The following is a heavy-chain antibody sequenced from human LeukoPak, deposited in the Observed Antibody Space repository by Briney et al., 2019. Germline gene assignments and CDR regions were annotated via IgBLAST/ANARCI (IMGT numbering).Heavy chain of an antibody. D-gene: IGHD6-19*01. CDR3: ARSSQWLAD. V-gene: IGHV6-1*01. J-gene: IGHJ4*02. CDR2: TYYRSKWFN. Sequence: SQTLSLTCATSGDSVSNKAAAWNWIRQSPSRGLEFLGRTYYRSKWFNDYAASVKSRISINADTSKNQFSLQLKSVTPEDSAIYFCARSSQWLADWGQGTLVTVSS. CDR1: GDSVSNKAAA.